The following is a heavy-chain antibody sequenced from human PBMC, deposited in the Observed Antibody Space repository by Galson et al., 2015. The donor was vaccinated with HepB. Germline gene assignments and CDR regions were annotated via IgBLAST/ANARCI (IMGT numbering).Heavy chain of an antibody. Sequence: SLRLSCAASGFTFSSYGMHWVRQAPGKGLEWVAVISYDGSNKYYADSVKGRYTISRDNSKNTLYLQMNSLRAEDTAVYYCAKVSRGGRYYDFWSGYKWWFDYWGQGTLVTVSS. J-gene: IGHJ4*02. CDR3: AKVSRGGRYYDFWSGYKWWFDY. V-gene: IGHV3-30*18. CDR2: ISYDGSNK. CDR1: GFTFSSYG. D-gene: IGHD3-3*01.